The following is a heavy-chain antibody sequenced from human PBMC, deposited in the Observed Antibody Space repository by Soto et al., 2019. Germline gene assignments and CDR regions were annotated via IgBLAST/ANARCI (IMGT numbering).Heavy chain of an antibody. D-gene: IGHD3-22*01. J-gene: IGHJ4*02. CDR1: GYSFTTSG. V-gene: IGHV1-18*01. Sequence: ASLKVSCKASGYSFTTSGISWVRQAPGEGLEGMGWISAYNGNTNYEQKLQDRFTMTTDTSTSTAYLELRSLRSDDTAVYYCARARHYYDSSGYANWGQGTLVTVSS. CDR3: ARARHYYDSSGYAN. CDR2: ISAYNGNT.